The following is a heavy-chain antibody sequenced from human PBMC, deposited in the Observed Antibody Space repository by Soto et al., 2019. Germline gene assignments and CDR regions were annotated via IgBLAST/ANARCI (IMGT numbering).Heavy chain of an antibody. CDR2: ISSSSSTI. V-gene: IGHV3-48*01. Sequence: PGGSLRLSCAASGFTFSSYSMNWVRQAPGKGLEWFSYISSSSSTIYYADSVKGRFTISRDNSKNTLYLQMNSLRAEDTAVYYCAKEELKPVLRYFDWWRGYFDYWGQGTLVTVSS. CDR3: AKEELKPVLRYFDWWRGYFDY. J-gene: IGHJ4*02. CDR1: GFTFSSYS. D-gene: IGHD3-9*01.